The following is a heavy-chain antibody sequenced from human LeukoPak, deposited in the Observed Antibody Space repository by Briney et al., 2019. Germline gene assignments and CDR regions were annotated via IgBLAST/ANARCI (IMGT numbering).Heavy chain of an antibody. J-gene: IGHJ3*02. CDR2: IIPIFGTA. V-gene: IGHV1-69*06. D-gene: IGHD3-22*01. CDR1: GGTFSSYA. Sequence: GASVKVSCKASGGTFSSYAISWVRQAPGQGLEWMGGIIPIFGTANYAQKFQGRVTITADKSTSTAYMELSSLRSEDTAVYYCASTYYYDSSGPKGAFDIWGQGTMVTVSS. CDR3: ASTYYYDSSGPKGAFDI.